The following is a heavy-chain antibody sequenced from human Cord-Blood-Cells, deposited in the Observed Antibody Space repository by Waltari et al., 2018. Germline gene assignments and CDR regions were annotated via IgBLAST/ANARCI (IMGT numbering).Heavy chain of an antibody. J-gene: IGHJ4*02. V-gene: IGHV1-3*01. D-gene: IGHD1-26*01. CDR3: ARESKLVGATPVAFDY. Sequence: QVQLVQSGAEVKKPGASVKVSCKASGYTFTSYAMHWVRQAPGQRLEWMGWINAGNGKTKYSQKFKGRVTITRDTSASTAYMELSSLRSEDTAVYYCARESKLVGATPVAFDYWGQGTLVTVSS. CDR1: GYTFTSYA. CDR2: INAGNGKT.